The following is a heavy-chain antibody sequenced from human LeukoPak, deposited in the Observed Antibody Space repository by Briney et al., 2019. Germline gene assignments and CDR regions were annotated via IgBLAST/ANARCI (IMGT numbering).Heavy chain of an antibody. J-gene: IGHJ4*02. CDR2: IKQDGSEK. CDR1: GFTFSSYG. CDR3: ARDWELLGY. Sequence: GGSLRLSCAASGFTFSSYGMSWVRQAPGKGLEWVANIKQDGSEKYYVDSVKGRFTISRDNAKNSLYLQMNSLRAEDTAVYYCARDWELLGYWGQGTLVTVSS. V-gene: IGHV3-7*01. D-gene: IGHD1-26*01.